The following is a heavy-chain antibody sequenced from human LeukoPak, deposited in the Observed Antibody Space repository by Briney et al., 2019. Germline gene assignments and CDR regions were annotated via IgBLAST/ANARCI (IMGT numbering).Heavy chain of an antibody. CDR1: GFTFSSYA. Sequence: PGGSLRLSRAASGFTFSSYAMHWVRQAPGKGLEWVAVISYDGSNKYYADSVKGRFTISRDNSKNTLYLQMNSLRAEDTAVYYCAKTLDYWGQGTLVTVSS. CDR2: ISYDGSNK. J-gene: IGHJ4*02. CDR3: AKTLDY. V-gene: IGHV3-30*18.